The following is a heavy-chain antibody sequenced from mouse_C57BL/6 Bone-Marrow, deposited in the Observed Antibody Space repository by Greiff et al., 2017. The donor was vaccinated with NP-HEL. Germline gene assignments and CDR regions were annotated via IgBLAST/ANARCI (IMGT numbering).Heavy chain of an antibody. V-gene: IGHV1-55*01. J-gene: IGHJ4*01. D-gene: IGHD1-1*01. CDR3: ARDYGSSYGYAMDY. CDR2: IYPGSGST. CDR1: GYTFTSYW. Sequence: QVQLQQSGAELVKPGASVKMSCKASGYTFTSYWITWVKQRPGQGLEWIGDIYPGSGSTNYNEKFKSKATLTVDTSSSTAYMQLSSLTSEDSAVYYCARDYGSSYGYAMDYWGQGTSVTVSS.